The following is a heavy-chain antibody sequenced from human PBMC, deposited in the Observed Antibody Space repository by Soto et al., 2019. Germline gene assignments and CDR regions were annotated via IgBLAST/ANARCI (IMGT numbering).Heavy chain of an antibody. V-gene: IGHV3-9*03. CDR1: GFTFDDYA. CDR3: AKDIYDSSGYYGTFDY. Sequence: EVQLVESGGGLVQPGRSLRLSCAASGFTFDDYAMHWVRQAPGKGLEWVSGISWNSGSIGYADSVKGRFTISRDNAKNSLYLQMNTLRAEDMALYYCAKDIYDSSGYYGTFDYWGQGTLVTVSS. CDR2: ISWNSGSI. J-gene: IGHJ4*02. D-gene: IGHD3-22*01.